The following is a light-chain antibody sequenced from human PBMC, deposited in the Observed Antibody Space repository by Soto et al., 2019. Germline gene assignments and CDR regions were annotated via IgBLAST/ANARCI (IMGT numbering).Light chain of an antibody. CDR3: SSYAGSLYVV. Sequence: QSALTQPPSASGSPGQSVTISCTGTSSDVGGYNYVSWYQQHPGKAPKLMIYEVSKRPSGVPDRFSGSKSGNTATLTVSGLKAEDEADDYCSSYAGSLYVVFGGGTKVTVL. J-gene: IGLJ2*01. CDR1: SSDVGGYNY. CDR2: EVS. V-gene: IGLV2-8*01.